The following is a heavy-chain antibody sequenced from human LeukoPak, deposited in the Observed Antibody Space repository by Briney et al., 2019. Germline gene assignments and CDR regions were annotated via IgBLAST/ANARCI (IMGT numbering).Heavy chain of an antibody. CDR2: ISSDGSST. Sequence: GGSLRLSCAASGFTISSYWMHWVRQAPGKGLVWVSRISSDGSSTNYADSVKGRFTISRDNAKNTLYLQMNSLRAEDTAMYYCTSSRGPDWLDPWGQGTPVTVSS. J-gene: IGHJ5*02. CDR1: GFTISSYW. D-gene: IGHD6-13*01. CDR3: TSSRGPDWLDP. V-gene: IGHV3-74*01.